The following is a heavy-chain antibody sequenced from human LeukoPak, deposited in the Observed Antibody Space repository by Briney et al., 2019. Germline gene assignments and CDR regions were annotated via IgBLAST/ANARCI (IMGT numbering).Heavy chain of an antibody. V-gene: IGHV3-21*01. J-gene: IGHJ4*02. D-gene: IGHD3-9*01. CDR1: GFTFSSYS. CDR2: ISSSSSYI. CDR3: AGDGLSGDILTGYPYY. Sequence: GGSLRLSCAASGFTFSSYSMNWVRQAPGKGLEWVSSISSSSSYIYYADSVKGRFTISRDNAKNSLYLQMNSLRAEDTAVYYCAGDGLSGDILTGYPYYWGQGTLVTVSS.